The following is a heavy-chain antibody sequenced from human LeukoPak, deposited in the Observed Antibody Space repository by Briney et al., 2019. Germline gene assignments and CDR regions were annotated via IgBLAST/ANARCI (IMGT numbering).Heavy chain of an antibody. Sequence: PGGSLRLSCAASGFTFSSYSMNWVRQAPGKGLEWVSSISSSSSYIYYADSVEGRITISRDNAKNSLYLQMNSLRAEDTAVYYCARAPLGYCSGGSCYDLDYWGQGTLVTVSS. D-gene: IGHD2-15*01. CDR1: GFTFSSYS. CDR3: ARAPLGYCSGGSCYDLDY. CDR2: ISSSSSYI. J-gene: IGHJ4*02. V-gene: IGHV3-21*01.